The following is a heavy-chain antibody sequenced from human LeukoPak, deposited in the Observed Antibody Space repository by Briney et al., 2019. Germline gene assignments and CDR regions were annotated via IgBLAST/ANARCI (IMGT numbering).Heavy chain of an antibody. J-gene: IGHJ6*03. CDR3: ARSHSYYYDSSGYYYPTAYYYYMDV. D-gene: IGHD3-22*01. CDR1: GFTFSSYW. CDR2: IKQDGSEK. V-gene: IGHV3-7*01. Sequence: PGGSLRLSCAASGFTFSSYWMSWVRQAPGKGLELVANIKQDGSEKYYVDSVKGRFTISRDNAKNSLYLQMNSLRAEDTAVYYCARSHSYYYDSSGYYYPTAYYYYMDVWGKGTTVTVSS.